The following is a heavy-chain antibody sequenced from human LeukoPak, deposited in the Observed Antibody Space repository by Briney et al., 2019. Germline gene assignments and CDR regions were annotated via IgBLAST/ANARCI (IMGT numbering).Heavy chain of an antibody. CDR2: ISTTGGST. D-gene: IGHD6-19*01. J-gene: IGHJ4*02. V-gene: IGHV3-23*01. CDR3: AKDPGYSSGWYFDY. Sequence: PGGSLRLSCVASGFTFSSDAMSWVRQAPGKGLEWVSAISTTGGSTYYADSVKGRFTISRDNSKNTLFLQMNSLRAEDTAVYYCAKDPGYSSGWYFDYWGQGTLVTVSS. CDR1: GFTFSSDA.